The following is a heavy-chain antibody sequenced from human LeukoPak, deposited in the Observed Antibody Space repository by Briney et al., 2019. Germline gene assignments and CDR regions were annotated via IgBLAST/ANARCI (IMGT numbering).Heavy chain of an antibody. V-gene: IGHV3-30*02. CDR1: GFTFSIYV. CDR3: AKEPYYYDSSGYYDY. J-gene: IGHJ4*02. Sequence: PGGSLRLSCAASGFTFSIYVMSWVRQAPGKGLEWVAFIRYDGSNKYYADSVKGRFTISRDNSKNTLYLQMNSLRAEDTAVYYCAKEPYYYDSSGYYDYWGQGTLVTVSS. D-gene: IGHD3-22*01. CDR2: IRYDGSNK.